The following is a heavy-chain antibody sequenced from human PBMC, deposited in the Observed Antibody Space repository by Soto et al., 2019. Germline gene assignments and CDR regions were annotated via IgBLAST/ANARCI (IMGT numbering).Heavy chain of an antibody. CDR1: GFTVSSNY. J-gene: IGHJ4*02. Sequence: EVQLVESGGGLVQPGGSLRLSCAASGFTVSSNYMSWVRQAPGKGLEWVSVIYSGGSTYYADSVKGRFTISRHNSKNTLYLQMNSLRAEDTAVYYCARDVGSGWFGFGYWGQGTLVTVSS. D-gene: IGHD6-19*01. V-gene: IGHV3-53*04. CDR2: IYSGGST. CDR3: ARDVGSGWFGFGY.